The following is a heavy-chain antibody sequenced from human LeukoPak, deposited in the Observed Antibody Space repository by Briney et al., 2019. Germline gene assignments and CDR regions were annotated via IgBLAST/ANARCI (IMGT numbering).Heavy chain of an antibody. CDR1: GYTFTSYG. J-gene: IGHJ6*02. Sequence: ASVKVSCKASGYTFTSYGISWVRQAPGQGLEWMGWINPNSGGTNYAQKFQGRVTMTRDTSISTAYMELSRLRSDDTAVYYCARARGYSYGDYYYGMDVWGQGTTVTVSS. D-gene: IGHD5-18*01. CDR2: INPNSGGT. V-gene: IGHV1-2*02. CDR3: ARARGYSYGDYYYGMDV.